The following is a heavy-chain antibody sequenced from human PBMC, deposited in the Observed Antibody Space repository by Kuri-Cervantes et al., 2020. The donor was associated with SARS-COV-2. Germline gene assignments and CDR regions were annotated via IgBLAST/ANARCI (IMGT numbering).Heavy chain of an antibody. Sequence: LSLTCAASGFTVSSNYMSWVRQAPGKGLEWVSVIYSGGSTYYADSVKGRFTISRDNSKNTLYLQMNSLRAEDTAVYYCARGLRGNGMDVWGQGTTVTVSS. J-gene: IGHJ6*02. CDR2: IYSGGST. CDR1: GFTVSSNY. CDR3: ARGLRGNGMDV. V-gene: IGHV3-53*01.